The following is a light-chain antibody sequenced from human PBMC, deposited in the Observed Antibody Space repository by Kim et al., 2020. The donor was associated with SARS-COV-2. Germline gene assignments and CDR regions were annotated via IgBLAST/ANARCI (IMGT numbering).Light chain of an antibody. Sequence: VSPGERATLSCRASQSIRTILAWDQPKSGQAPRLLNLGATTRATGDPGRFSGKGSWTEFTPTLRNLQSEDFAGYYCQTYNKWPMHTFGRETDLYI. CDR3: QTYNKWPMHT. J-gene: IGKJ2*01. CDR1: QSIRTI. V-gene: IGKV3-15*01. CDR2: GAT.